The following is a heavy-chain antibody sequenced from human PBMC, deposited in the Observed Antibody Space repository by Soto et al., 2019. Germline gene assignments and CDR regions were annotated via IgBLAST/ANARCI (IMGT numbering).Heavy chain of an antibody. CDR3: AREGSRPYYSYGMDV. CDR1: GYSFTTYG. CDR2: ISTHNGDT. J-gene: IGHJ6*02. V-gene: IGHV1-18*01. D-gene: IGHD2-15*01. Sequence: QVQLVQSGGEVKKPGASVKVSCKTSGYSFTTYGISWVRQAPGQGLEWIGWISTHNGDTEFAQNFQGRVTMTTDTSTTTAYMELRSLRSDDTAVYYCAREGSRPYYSYGMDVWGPGTTVTVSS.